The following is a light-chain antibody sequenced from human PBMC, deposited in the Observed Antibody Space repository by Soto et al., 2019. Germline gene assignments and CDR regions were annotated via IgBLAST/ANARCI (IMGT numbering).Light chain of an antibody. J-gene: IGLJ1*01. CDR2: EVS. Sequence: QSALTQPASVXGSXXXXXXISCTGTSSDVGGYNYVSWYQQHPGKATKLMIYEVSNRPSGVSNRFSGSKSGNTASLTISGLQAEDEADYYCSSYTSSSTLVFGTGTKLTVL. CDR3: SSYTSSSTLV. V-gene: IGLV2-14*01. CDR1: SSDVGGYNY.